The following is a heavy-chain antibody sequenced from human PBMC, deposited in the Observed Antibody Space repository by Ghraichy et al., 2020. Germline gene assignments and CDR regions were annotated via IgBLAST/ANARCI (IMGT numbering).Heavy chain of an antibody. CDR1: GYTFTSYA. J-gene: IGHJ4*02. CDR2: INAGNGNT. D-gene: IGHD1-26*01. CDR3: ARLVGATYRFDY. Sequence: ASVKVSCKASGYTFTSYAMHWVRQAPGQRLEWMGWINAGNGNTKYSQKFQGRVTITRDTSASTAYMELSSLRSEDTAVYYCARLVGATYRFDYWGQGTLVTVSS. V-gene: IGHV1-3*01.